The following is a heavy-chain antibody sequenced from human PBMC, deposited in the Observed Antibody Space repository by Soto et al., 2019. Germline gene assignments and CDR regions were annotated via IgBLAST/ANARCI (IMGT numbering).Heavy chain of an antibody. J-gene: IGHJ4*02. CDR2: INHSGST. D-gene: IGHD5-12*01. Sequence: SETLSLTCAVYGGSFSGYYWSWIRQPPGKGLEWIGEINHSGSTNYNPSLKSRVTISVDTSKNQFSLKLSSVTAADTAVYYCARGLRPEMATLSFDYWGQGTLVTVSS. V-gene: IGHV4-34*01. CDR1: GGSFSGYY. CDR3: ARGLRPEMATLSFDY.